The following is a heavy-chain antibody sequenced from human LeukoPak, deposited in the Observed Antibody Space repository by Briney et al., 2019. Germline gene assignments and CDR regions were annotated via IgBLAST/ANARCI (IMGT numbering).Heavy chain of an antibody. CDR2: ISSSSSYI. J-gene: IGHJ4*02. CDR3: ARGTYDYGDYALGLFDY. CDR1: GFTFSSYS. Sequence: GGSLRLSCAASGFTFSSYSMNWVRQAPGKGLEWVSSISSSSSYIYYADSVKGRFTISRDNAKNSLYLQMNSLRAEDTAVYYCARGTYDYGDYALGLFDYWGQGTLVTVSS. V-gene: IGHV3-21*01. D-gene: IGHD4-17*01.